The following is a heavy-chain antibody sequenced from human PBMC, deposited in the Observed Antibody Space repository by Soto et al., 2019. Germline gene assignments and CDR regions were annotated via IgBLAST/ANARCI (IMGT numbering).Heavy chain of an antibody. J-gene: IGHJ6*02. CDR3: ARSTAMGPYYYYGMDV. CDR1: GFTFSSYA. CDR2: ISYDGSNK. Sequence: GGSLRLSCAASGFTFSSYAMHWVRQAPGKGLEWVAVISYDGSNKYYADSVKGRFTISRDNSKNTLYLQMNGLRAEDTAVYYCARSTAMGPYYYYGMDVWGQGTTVTVSS. V-gene: IGHV3-30-3*01. D-gene: IGHD5-18*01.